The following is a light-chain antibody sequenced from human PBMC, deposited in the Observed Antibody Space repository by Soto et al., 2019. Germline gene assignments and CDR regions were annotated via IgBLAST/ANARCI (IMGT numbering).Light chain of an antibody. CDR2: DVT. Sequence: QSVLTQPPSVSGSPGQSVTISCTGTSSDVGAYNYVAWYQQHPGKAPKIMIYDVTKRPSGVPDRFSGSKSGNTASLTISGLQAEDESEYYGRSNAGNVEVFGTGTKVTVL. V-gene: IGLV2-11*01. CDR3: RSNAGNVEV. J-gene: IGLJ1*01. CDR1: SSDVGAYNY.